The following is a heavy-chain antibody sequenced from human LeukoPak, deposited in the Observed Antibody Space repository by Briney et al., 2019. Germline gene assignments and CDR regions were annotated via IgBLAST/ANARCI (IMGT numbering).Heavy chain of an antibody. D-gene: IGHD3-9*01. Sequence: PSETLSLTCTVSGGSISSYYWSWIRQPPGKGLEWIGYIYYSGSTNYNPSLKSRVTISVDTSKNQSSLKLSSVTAADTAVYYCAREREHYDILTGYYRGFDYWGQGTLVTVSS. CDR3: AREREHYDILTGYYRGFDY. CDR1: GGSISSYY. CDR2: IYYSGST. V-gene: IGHV4-59*08. J-gene: IGHJ4*02.